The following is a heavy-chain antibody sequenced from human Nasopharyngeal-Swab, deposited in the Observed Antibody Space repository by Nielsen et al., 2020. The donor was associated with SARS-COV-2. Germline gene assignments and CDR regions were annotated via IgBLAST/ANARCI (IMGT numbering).Heavy chain of an antibody. D-gene: IGHD6-19*01. V-gene: IGHV4-4*02. Sequence: WIRQPPGKGLEWIGEIYHSGSTNYNPSLKSRVTISVDKSKSQFSLKLSSVTAADTAVYYCARCSGWDRRNDYWGQGTLVTVSS. CDR3: ARCSGWDRRNDY. J-gene: IGHJ4*02. CDR2: IYHSGST.